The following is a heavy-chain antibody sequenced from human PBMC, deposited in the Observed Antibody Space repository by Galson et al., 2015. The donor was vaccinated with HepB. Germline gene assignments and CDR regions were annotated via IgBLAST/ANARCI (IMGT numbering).Heavy chain of an antibody. CDR1: GFTFRNAW. V-gene: IGHV3-15*01. CDR2: IKSKTDGGTT. D-gene: IGHD4-17*01. Sequence: SLRLSCAASGFTFRNAWMSWVRQAPGKGLEWVGRIKSKTDGGTTDYAAPVKGRFTISRDDSKNMLNLLMNSLKTEDTAVYYCSTATYGDYGSFFDYWGQGTLVTVSS. CDR3: STATYGDYGSFFDY. J-gene: IGHJ4*02.